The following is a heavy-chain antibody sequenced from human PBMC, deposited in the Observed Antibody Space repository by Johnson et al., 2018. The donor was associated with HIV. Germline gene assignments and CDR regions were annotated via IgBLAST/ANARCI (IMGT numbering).Heavy chain of an antibody. CDR2: ISYGGNKQ. J-gene: IGHJ3*01. CDR3: ARDFGLGELSYETVDAFDF. CDR1: GFTFSSYA. Sequence: QVQLVESGGGVVQPGRSLRLSCAASGFTFSSYAMHWVRQPPGKGLEWVAVISYGGNKQYYVDYVEGRFTISRDNSKDTLYLQMKNLTSEDTAVYSCARDFGLGELSYETVDAFDFWGPGTLVTVSS. D-gene: IGHD3-16*02. V-gene: IGHV3-30-3*01.